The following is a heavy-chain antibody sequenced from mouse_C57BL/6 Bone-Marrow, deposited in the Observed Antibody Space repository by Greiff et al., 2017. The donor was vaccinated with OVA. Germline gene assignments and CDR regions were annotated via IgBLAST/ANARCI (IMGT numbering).Heavy chain of an antibody. D-gene: IGHD2-14*01. CDR1: GYTFTSYW. Sequence: VQLQQPGAELVKPGASVKMSCKASGYTFTSYWITWVKQRPGQGLEWIGDIYPGSGSTNYNEKFKSKATLTVDTSSSTAYMQLSSLTSEESAVYYCAGGYPYYFDYWGQSTTLTVSS. CDR3: AGGYPYYFDY. V-gene: IGHV1-55*01. J-gene: IGHJ2*01. CDR2: IYPGSGST.